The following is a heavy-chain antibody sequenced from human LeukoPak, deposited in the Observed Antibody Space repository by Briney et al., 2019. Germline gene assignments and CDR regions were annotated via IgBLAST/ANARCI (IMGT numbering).Heavy chain of an antibody. CDR2: INKDGSAT. Sequence: GGSLRLSCEASGFTFDAYAMHWVRQAPGKGLEWVSLINKDGSATYYADSVKGRFTISRDNSKNSLYLQMNSLRSEDTALYYCAAWAFYHSLDVWGQGTTVTVSS. V-gene: IGHV3-43*02. CDR3: AAWAFYHSLDV. D-gene: IGHD1-26*01. CDR1: GFTFDAYA. J-gene: IGHJ6*02.